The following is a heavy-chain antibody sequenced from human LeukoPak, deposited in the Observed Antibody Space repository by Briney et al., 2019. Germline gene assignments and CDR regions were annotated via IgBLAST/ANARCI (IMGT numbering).Heavy chain of an antibody. CDR1: AYTFTGYY. CDR2: INPNSGVP. J-gene: IGHJ4*01. D-gene: IGHD1-26*01. V-gene: IGHV1-2*02. CDR3: ARDDLLGGTYF. Sequence: ASVKVSCKASAYTFTGYYIHWVRQAPGQGLEWMGWINPNSGVPSYVQRFQGRVSMTRDTSISTAYMELYSLRSDDTAVYYCARDDLLGGTYFWGHGTLVTVSS.